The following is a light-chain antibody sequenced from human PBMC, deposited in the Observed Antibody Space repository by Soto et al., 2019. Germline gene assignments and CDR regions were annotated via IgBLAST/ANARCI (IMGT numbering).Light chain of an antibody. CDR2: GAS. CDR1: QSVSSN. V-gene: IGKV3-15*01. Sequence: EIVMTQSPGTLSVSPGARATLSCRASQSVSSNLAWYQQKAGQAPRLLIYGASTRATDIPARFSGSGSGTEFTLTISSLQSEDFAVYYCQQYNDWPPKVTFGQGTRLEIK. J-gene: IGKJ5*01. CDR3: QQYNDWPPKVT.